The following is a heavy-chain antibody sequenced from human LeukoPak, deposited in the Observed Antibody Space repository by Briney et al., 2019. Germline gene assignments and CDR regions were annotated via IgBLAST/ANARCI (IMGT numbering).Heavy chain of an antibody. D-gene: IGHD4-17*01. CDR3: ARDILPGFYGDYDGY. J-gene: IGHJ4*02. CDR2: ISYDGSNK. V-gene: IGHV3-30*04. CDR1: GFTFSSYA. Sequence: PGGSLRLSCAASGFTFSSYAMHWVRQAPGKGLEWVAVISYDGSNKYYADSVKGRFTISRDNSKNTLYLQMNSLRAEDTAVYYCARDILPGFYGDYDGYWGQGTLVTVSS.